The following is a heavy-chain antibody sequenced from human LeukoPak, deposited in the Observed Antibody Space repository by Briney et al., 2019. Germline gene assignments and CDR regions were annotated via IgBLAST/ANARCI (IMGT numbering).Heavy chain of an antibody. CDR3: ARDPGTSFDY. V-gene: IGHV4-30-4*01. CDR2: ICYSGST. D-gene: IGHD1-26*01. Sequence: SQTLSLICTVSGGSISSGDYYWSWIRQPPGKGLEWIGYICYSGSTYYNPSLKSRVTISVDTSKNQFSLKLSSVTAADTAVYYCARDPGTSFDYWGQGTLVTVSS. CDR1: GGSISSGDYY. J-gene: IGHJ4*02.